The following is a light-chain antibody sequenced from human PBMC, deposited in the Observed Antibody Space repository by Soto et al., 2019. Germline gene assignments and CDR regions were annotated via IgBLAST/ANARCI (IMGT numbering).Light chain of an antibody. CDR3: QQYGSSGT. V-gene: IGKV3-20*01. Sequence: ESVFAQSPATLSLSPGERATLSRRASQSVSNNYLAWYQQKPGQAPRLLIYGASNRATGIPDRFSGSGSGTDFTLTISRLEPEDFAVYYCQQYGSSGTFGQGTKVDIK. J-gene: IGKJ1*01. CDR1: QSVSNNY. CDR2: GAS.